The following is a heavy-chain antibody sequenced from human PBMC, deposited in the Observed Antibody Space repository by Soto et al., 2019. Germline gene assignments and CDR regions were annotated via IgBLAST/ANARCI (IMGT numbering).Heavy chain of an antibody. CDR2: IWYDGSNK. D-gene: IGHD2-2*01. CDR3: ARGPYCSSTSCYGDYYYYMDV. CDR1: GFTFSSYG. J-gene: IGHJ6*03. Sequence: GGSLRLSCAASGFTFSSYGMHWVRQAPGKGLEWVAVIWYDGSNKYYADSVKGRFTISRDNSKNTLYLQMNSLRAEDTAVYYCARGPYCSSTSCYGDYYYYMDVWGKGTTVTVSS. V-gene: IGHV3-33*01.